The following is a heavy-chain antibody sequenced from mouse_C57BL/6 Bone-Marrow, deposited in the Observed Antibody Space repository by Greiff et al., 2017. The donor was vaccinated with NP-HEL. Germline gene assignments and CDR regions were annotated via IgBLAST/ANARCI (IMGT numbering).Heavy chain of an antibody. CDR1: GFTFSDYG. CDR2: ISNLAYSI. D-gene: IGHD3-2*02. Sequence: EVQGVESGGGLVQPGGSLKLSCAASGFTFSDYGMAWVRQAPRKGPEWVAFISNLAYSIYYADTVTGRFTISRENAKNTLYLEMSSLRSEDTAMYYCARRLRLRRYYYAMDYWGQGTSVTVSS. J-gene: IGHJ4*01. V-gene: IGHV5-15*01. CDR3: ARRLRLRRYYYAMDY.